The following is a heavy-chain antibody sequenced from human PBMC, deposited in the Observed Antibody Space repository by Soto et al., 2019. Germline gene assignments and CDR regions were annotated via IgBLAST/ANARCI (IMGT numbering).Heavy chain of an antibody. V-gene: IGHV3-9*01. CDR2: ISWNGGNI. CDR1: GFTFDDYA. D-gene: IGHD5-12*01. J-gene: IGHJ4*02. Sequence: EVQLVESGGGLVQPDRSLRLSCAASGFTFDDYAIHWVRQAPGKGLEWVSGISWNGGNIGYVDSVKGRFSISRDNAKNPLYLQMNSLRAEDTALYYCAKDRYGGAARLGNFFDYWGQGTLVTVSS. CDR3: AKDRYGGAARLGNFFDY.